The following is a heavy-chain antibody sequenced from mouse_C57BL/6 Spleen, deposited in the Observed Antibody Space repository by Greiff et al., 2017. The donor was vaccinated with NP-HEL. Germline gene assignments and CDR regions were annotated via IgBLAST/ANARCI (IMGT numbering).Heavy chain of an antibody. J-gene: IGHJ2*01. CDR3: ARMDEIYYALDY. Sequence: QVHVKQSGAELVKPGASVKMSCKASGYTFTTYPIEWMKQNHGKSLEWIGNFHPYNDDTKYNEKFKGKATLTVEKSSSTVYLELSRLTSDDSAVYYCARMDEIYYALDYWGQGTTLTVSS. CDR2: FHPYNDDT. CDR1: GYTFTTYP. D-gene: IGHD2-1*01. V-gene: IGHV1-47*01.